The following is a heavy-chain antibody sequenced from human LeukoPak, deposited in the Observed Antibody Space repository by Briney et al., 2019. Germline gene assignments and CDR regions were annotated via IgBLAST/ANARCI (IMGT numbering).Heavy chain of an antibody. V-gene: IGHV3-74*01. D-gene: IGHD4-23*01. CDR3: ARDLDYGGRSNFDH. Sequence: QPGGSLRLACAASGFTFSTYWMHWVRQAPGKGLVWVSRIKSDGSSIIYADSVRGRFTISRDNAKNTLYLQMNSLRAEDTAVYYCARDLDYGGRSNFDHWGQGTLVTVSS. CDR1: GFTFSTYW. CDR2: IKSDGSSI. J-gene: IGHJ4*02.